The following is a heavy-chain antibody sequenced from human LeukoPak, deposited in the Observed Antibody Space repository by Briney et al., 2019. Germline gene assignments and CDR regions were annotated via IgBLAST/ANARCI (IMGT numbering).Heavy chain of an antibody. J-gene: IGHJ4*02. D-gene: IGHD4-17*01. CDR1: GLTFRNAW. CDR3: TTDPGDYEIY. CDR2: IKSKTDGGTV. Sequence: GGSLRLSCAASGLTFRNAWMSWVRLAPGEGLERVGRIKSKTDGGTVDYAPPVKGRFTISRDDSRNTLSLEMNFLKIEDTAVYYCTTDPGDYEIYWGQGTLVTVSS. V-gene: IGHV3-15*01.